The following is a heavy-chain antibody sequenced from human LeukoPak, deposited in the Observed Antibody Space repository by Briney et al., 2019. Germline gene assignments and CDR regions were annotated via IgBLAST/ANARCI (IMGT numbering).Heavy chain of an antibody. V-gene: IGHV4-59*11. J-gene: IGHJ4*02. CDR1: GDSLNSPN. CDR3: ASRPPGTTWYGVFDY. Sequence: KPSETLSLTCTVSGDSLNSPNWSWIRQPPGKTLEWIGYIFGSGSTDYSPSLKSRVTMSLDTSRNQFSLKLSSVTAADTALYYCASRPPGTTWYGVFDYWSQGTLVTVSS. D-gene: IGHD6-13*01. CDR2: IFGSGST.